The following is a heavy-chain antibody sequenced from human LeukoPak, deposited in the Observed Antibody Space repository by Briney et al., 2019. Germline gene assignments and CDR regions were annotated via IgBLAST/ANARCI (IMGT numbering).Heavy chain of an antibody. J-gene: IGHJ3*02. D-gene: IGHD3-22*01. CDR2: IYSGGRI. CDR3: ARGGGHFYDSSGYFYTPDAFDI. V-gene: IGHV3-66*01. Sequence: GGSLRLSCAASGFTVSSNYMTWVRQAPGKGLEWVSVIYSGGRIYYADSVKGRFTISGDNSQNTLYLQMNSLRAEDTAVYYCARGGGHFYDSSGYFYTPDAFDIWGPGTVVTVSS. CDR1: GFTVSSNY.